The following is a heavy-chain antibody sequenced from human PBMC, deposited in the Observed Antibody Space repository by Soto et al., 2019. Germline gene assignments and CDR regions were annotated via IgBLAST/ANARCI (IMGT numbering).Heavy chain of an antibody. V-gene: IGHV4-59*01. CDR3: AREYYDFWSVTYSYYGMDV. Sequence: SVTLSLTCSAVRGSNSRYYCSWIRHHTRPGLQRTGNIFSSGTTNYNPSLNSRVTISVDTSKNQVSLILNAVTAADTAVYYCAREYYDFWSVTYSYYGMDVWGHGTTVTVSS. J-gene: IGHJ6*02. CDR1: RGSNSRYY. CDR2: IFSSGTT. D-gene: IGHD3-3*01.